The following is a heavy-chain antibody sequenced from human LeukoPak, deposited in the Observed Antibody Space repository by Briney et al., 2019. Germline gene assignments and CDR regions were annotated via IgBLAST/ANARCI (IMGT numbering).Heavy chain of an antibody. J-gene: IGHJ3*02. CDR2: INHSGST. V-gene: IGHV4-34*01. CDR3: ARGPSVSGYEDAFDI. Sequence: SETLSLTCAVYGGSFSGYYWSWIRQPPGKGLEWIGEINHSGSTNYNPSLKSRVTISVDTSKNQFSLKLSSVTAADTAVYYCARGPSVSGYEDAFDIWGQGTMVTVSS. D-gene: IGHD3-3*01. CDR1: GGSFSGYY.